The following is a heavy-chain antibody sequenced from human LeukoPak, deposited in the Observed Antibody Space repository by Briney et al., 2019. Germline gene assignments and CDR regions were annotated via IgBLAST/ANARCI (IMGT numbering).Heavy chain of an antibody. CDR3: ARHGSVSSGASV. Sequence: PSETLSLTCIVSGGSMSSYYWSWIRQPPGKRLEWIGYIFYSGSTNYNPSLKSRVTISVDTSKNQFSLKLSSVTAADTAVYYCARHGSVSSGASVWGQGSVVTVSS. CDR2: IFYSGST. D-gene: IGHD3-22*01. J-gene: IGHJ4*02. CDR1: GGSMSSYY. V-gene: IGHV4-59*08.